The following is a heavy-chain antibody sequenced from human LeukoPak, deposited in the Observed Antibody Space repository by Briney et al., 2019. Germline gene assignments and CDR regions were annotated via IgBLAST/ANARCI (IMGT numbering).Heavy chain of an antibody. Sequence: GGSLRLSCVASGFTFSSYAMSWVRQAPGKGLEWVSAISGSGGSTYYADSVKGRFTISRDNSKNTLYLQMNSLRAEDTAVYYCAKDPHDSSGYAFDYWGQGTLVTVSS. V-gene: IGHV3-23*01. CDR2: ISGSGGST. CDR3: AKDPHDSSGYAFDY. J-gene: IGHJ4*02. CDR1: GFTFSSYA. D-gene: IGHD3-22*01.